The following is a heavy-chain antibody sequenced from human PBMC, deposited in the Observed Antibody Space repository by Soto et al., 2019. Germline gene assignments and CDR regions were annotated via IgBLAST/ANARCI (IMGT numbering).Heavy chain of an antibody. Sequence: NLGGSLRLSCAASGFTFSSYSMNWVRQAPGKGLEWVSSISSSSSYIYYADSVKGRFTISRDNAKNSLYLQMNSLRAEGTAVYYCARELGQNFDYWGQGTLVTVSS. CDR1: GFTFSSYS. J-gene: IGHJ4*02. V-gene: IGHV3-21*01. CDR3: ARELGQNFDY. CDR2: ISSSSSYI.